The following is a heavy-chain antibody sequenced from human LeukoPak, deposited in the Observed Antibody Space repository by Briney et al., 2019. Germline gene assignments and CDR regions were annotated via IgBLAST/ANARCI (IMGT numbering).Heavy chain of an antibody. D-gene: IGHD6-13*01. J-gene: IGHJ3*02. Sequence: ASVKVSCKASGYTFTSYDINWVRQATGQGLEWMGWMNPNSGNTGYVQKFQGRVTMTRNTSISTAYMDLSSLRSEDTAVYYCARAWQLENDAFDIWGQGTMVTVSS. CDR3: ARAWQLENDAFDI. V-gene: IGHV1-8*01. CDR1: GYTFTSYD. CDR2: MNPNSGNT.